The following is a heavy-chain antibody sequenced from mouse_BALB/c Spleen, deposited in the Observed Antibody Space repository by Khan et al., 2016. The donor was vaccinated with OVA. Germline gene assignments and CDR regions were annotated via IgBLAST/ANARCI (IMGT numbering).Heavy chain of an antibody. CDR2: INYSGNT. Sequence: EVQLVESGPGLVKPSQSLSLTCTVTGYSITSEYAWNWIRQFPGNKLEWMGYINYSGNTRFNPSLKSRTSITRDTSKNQFFLQLNSVTTEDTATYHCARKDYYDYDPFPYWGQGTLVTVSA. J-gene: IGHJ3*01. CDR1: GYSITSEYA. D-gene: IGHD2-4*01. CDR3: ARKDYYDYDPFPY. V-gene: IGHV3-2*02.